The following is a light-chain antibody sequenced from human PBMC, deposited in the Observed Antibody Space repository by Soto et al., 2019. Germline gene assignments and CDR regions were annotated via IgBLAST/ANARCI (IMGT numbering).Light chain of an antibody. CDR2: DAS. Sequence: DIQMTQSPSTLSASVGDRVASTCRASQSISQWVAWYQQKPGRAPDLMIYDASKLKSGVPSRLSGSGSGTEFSITITSLQHDDSAMYYCQQYNGYSWTFGRGTKVDIK. J-gene: IGKJ1*01. CDR1: QSISQW. V-gene: IGKV1-5*01. CDR3: QQYNGYSWT.